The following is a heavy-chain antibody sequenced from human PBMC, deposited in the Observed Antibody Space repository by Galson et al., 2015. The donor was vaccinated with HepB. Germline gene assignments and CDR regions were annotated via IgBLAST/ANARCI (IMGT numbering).Heavy chain of an antibody. V-gene: IGHV3-48*02. CDR3: AILAYCGGDCYLGDFDY. Sequence: SLRLSCAASGFTFSSYSMNWVRQAPGKGLEWVSYISSSSSTIYYADSVKGRFTISRDNAKNSLYLQMNSLRDEDTAVYYCAILAYCGGDCYLGDFDYWGQGTLVTVSS. D-gene: IGHD2-21*02. CDR1: GFTFSSYS. CDR2: ISSSSSTI. J-gene: IGHJ4*02.